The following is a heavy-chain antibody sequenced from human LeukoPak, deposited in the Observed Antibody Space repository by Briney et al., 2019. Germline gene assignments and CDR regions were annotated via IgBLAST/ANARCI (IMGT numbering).Heavy chain of an antibody. V-gene: IGHV1-18*01. J-gene: IGHJ6*03. CDR3: ARQRWDDFWSGNWGGAYYMDV. D-gene: IGHD3-3*01. Sequence: ASVKVSCKASGYTFTNYGISWVRQAPGQGLEWMGWISAYSGDTNYAQKFQGRVTMTTDTSTSTAYMELRSLRSDDTAVYYCARQRWDDFWSGNWGGAYYMDVWGKGTTVTVSS. CDR2: ISAYSGDT. CDR1: GYTFTNYG.